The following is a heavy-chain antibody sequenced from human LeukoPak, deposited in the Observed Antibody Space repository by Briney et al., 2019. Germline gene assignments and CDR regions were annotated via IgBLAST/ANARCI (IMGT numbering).Heavy chain of an antibody. CDR2: IYYSGST. J-gene: IGHJ4*02. D-gene: IGHD3-22*01. CDR1: GGSISSYY. Sequence: SETLSLTCTVSGGSISSYYWGWIRQPPGKGLEWIGSIYYSGSTYYNPSLKSRVTISVDTSKNQFSLKLSSVTAADTAVYYCARGGYDSSGYYSCFDYWGQGTLVTVSS. V-gene: IGHV4-39*01. CDR3: ARGGYDSSGYYSCFDY.